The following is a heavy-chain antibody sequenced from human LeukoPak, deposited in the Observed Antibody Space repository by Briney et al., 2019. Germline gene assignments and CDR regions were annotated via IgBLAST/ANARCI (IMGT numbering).Heavy chain of an antibody. V-gene: IGHV3-11*01. CDR1: GFTFSDYY. J-gene: IGHJ4*02. CDR2: ISSSGSTI. Sequence: PGGSLRLSCAASGFTFSDYYMRWVRQAPGRGLEWVSYISSSGSTIYYADSVKGRFTISRDNAKNSLYLQMNSLRAEDTAVYYCAREGYGGIKGSHYFDYWGQGTLVTVSS. D-gene: IGHD4-23*01. CDR3: AREGYGGIKGSHYFDY.